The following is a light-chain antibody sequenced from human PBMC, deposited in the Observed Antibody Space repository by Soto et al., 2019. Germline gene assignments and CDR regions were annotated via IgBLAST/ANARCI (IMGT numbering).Light chain of an antibody. CDR2: AAS. Sequence: DMQMTQSPSSVSASLVDIVTITCLPIQIISSFLTWYQQKAGKAPKLLIYAASSLQSGVPSRFSGSGSGTDFTLTISSLQPEDFASYYCQQSFSTPPTFGQGTKV. V-gene: IGKV1-39*01. J-gene: IGKJ1*01. CDR3: QQSFSTPPT. CDR1: QIISSF.